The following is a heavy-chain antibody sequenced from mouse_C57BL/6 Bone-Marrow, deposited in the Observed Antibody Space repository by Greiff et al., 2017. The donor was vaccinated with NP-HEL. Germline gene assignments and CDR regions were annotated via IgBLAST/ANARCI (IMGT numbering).Heavy chain of an antibody. CDR2: IDPNSGGT. CDR3: AKGLRGKWYFEV. J-gene: IGHJ1*03. D-gene: IGHD2-4*01. V-gene: IGHV1-72*01. CDR1: GYTFTSYW. Sequence: QVQLQQPGAELVKPGASVKLSCKASGYTFTSYWMHWVKQRPGRGLEWIRRIDPNSGGTKYNEKFKSKATLTVDKHSSTAYMQLSSLTSEDSAVYYCAKGLRGKWYFEVWGTGATVTVSS.